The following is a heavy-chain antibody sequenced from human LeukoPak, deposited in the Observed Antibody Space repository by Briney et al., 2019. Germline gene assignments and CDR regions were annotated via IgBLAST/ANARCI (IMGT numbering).Heavy chain of an antibody. CDR3: ATDRSGFDY. CDR2: ISSSSTYI. CDR1: GFTFSRYT. V-gene: IGHV3-21*01. D-gene: IGHD3-10*01. Sequence: PGGSLRLSCAASGFTFSRYTMNWVRQAPGKGLEWVSSISSSSTYIYSADSVKGRFTISRDNAKNSLFLQMDSLRVEDTAVYYCATDRSGFDYWGQGTLVTVSS. J-gene: IGHJ4*02.